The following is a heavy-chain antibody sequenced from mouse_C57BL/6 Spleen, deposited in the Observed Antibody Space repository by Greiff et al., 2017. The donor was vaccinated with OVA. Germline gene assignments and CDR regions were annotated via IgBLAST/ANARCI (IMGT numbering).Heavy chain of an antibody. J-gene: IGHJ3*01. Sequence: QVQLQQPGAELVKPGASVKLSCKASGYTFTSYCMHWVKQRPGQGLEWIGMIHPNSGSTNYNEKFKSKATLTVDTSSSTAYMQLSSLTSEDSAVYYCARCGREAWFAYWGQGTLVTVSA. CDR1: GYTFTSYC. CDR2: IHPNSGST. V-gene: IGHV1-64*01. CDR3: ARCGREAWFAY.